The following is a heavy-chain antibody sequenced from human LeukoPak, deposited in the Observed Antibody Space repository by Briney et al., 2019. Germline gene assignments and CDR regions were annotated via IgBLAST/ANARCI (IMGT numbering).Heavy chain of an antibody. V-gene: IGHV3-53*01. J-gene: IGHJ4*02. CDR1: GFTFSDYY. D-gene: IGHD4/OR15-4a*01. Sequence: GGSLRLSCAASGFTFSDYYMIWIRQAPGKGLEWVSFIYSGTIHYSDSVKGRFTISRDNSKNTLYLQMNSLRAEDTAVYCCARRAGAYSHPYDYWGQGTLVTVSS. CDR2: IYSGTI. CDR3: ARRAGAYSHPYDY.